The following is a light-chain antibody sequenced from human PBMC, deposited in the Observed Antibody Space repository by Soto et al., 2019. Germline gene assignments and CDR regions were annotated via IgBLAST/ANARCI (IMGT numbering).Light chain of an antibody. V-gene: IGKV1-5*03. J-gene: IGKJ5*01. CDR3: QQLNSYPIT. CDR1: QTISSW. CDR2: KAS. Sequence: DIQMTXXPXXXXXXXXDRXTXXXRASQTISSWLAWYQQKPGKAPKLLIYKASTLQSGVPSRFSGSGSGTDFTLTISSLQPEDFATYYCQQLNSYPITFGQGTRLEIK.